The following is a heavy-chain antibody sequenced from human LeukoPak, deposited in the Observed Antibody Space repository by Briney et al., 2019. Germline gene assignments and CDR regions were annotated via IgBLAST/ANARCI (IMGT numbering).Heavy chain of an antibody. D-gene: IGHD3-3*01. CDR1: GFTFSNAW. CDR3: TTAHDFLDAFDI. CDR2: IKSKTDGGTT. J-gene: IGHJ3*02. V-gene: IGHV3-15*01. Sequence: KPRGSLRLSCAASGFTFSNAWMSWVRQAPGKGLEWVGRIKSKTDGGTTDYAAPVKGRFTISRDDSKNTLYLQMNSLKTEDTAVYYCTTAHDFLDAFDIWGQGTMVTVSS.